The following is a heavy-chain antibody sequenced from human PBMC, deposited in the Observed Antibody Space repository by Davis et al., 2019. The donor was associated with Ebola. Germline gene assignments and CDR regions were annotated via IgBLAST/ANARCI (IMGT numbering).Heavy chain of an antibody. J-gene: IGHJ3*02. Sequence: GESLKISCAASGFTSNSYALEWVRQAPGKGLEWVSSISGTGGSTYYANSVKGRFTVSRDNSKNMLYLEMSSLRADDTAMYYCARDGYNYIALDIWGRGTMVTVSS. CDR3: ARDGYNYIALDI. V-gene: IGHV3-23*01. CDR2: ISGTGGST. CDR1: GFTSNSYA. D-gene: IGHD5-24*01.